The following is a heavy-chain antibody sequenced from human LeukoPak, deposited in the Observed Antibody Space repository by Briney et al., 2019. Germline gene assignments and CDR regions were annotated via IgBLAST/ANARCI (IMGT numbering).Heavy chain of an antibody. Sequence: GASVKVSCKASGYTFTGYGISWVRQAPGQGLEWMGWISAYNGNPNYAQKLQGRVTMTTDTSTSTAYMELRSLRSDDTAVYYCARVEGAYCGGDCYSYAFDIWGQGTMVTVSS. CDR3: ARVEGAYCGGDCYSYAFDI. D-gene: IGHD2-21*02. CDR2: ISAYNGNP. J-gene: IGHJ3*02. V-gene: IGHV1-18*01. CDR1: GYTFTGYG.